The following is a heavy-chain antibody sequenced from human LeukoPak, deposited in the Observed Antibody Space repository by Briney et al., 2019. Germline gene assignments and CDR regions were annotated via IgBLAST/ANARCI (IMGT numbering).Heavy chain of an antibody. CDR3: ARGDDYYYGSGSYTYYFDY. Sequence: PSETLSLTCTVSGVSISSYYWSWIRQPAGKGLEWIGRIYTSGSTNYNPSLKSRVAMSVDTSKNQFSLKLSSVTAADTAVYYCARGDDYYYGSGSYTYYFDYWGQGTLVTVSS. D-gene: IGHD3-10*01. V-gene: IGHV4-4*07. CDR2: IYTSGST. CDR1: GVSISSYY. J-gene: IGHJ4*02.